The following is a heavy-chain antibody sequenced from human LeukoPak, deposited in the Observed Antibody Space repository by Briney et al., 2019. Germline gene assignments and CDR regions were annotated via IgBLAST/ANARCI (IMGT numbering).Heavy chain of an antibody. J-gene: IGHJ6*02. Sequence: GGSLRLSCAASGFTFSSYAMNWVRQAPGKGLQWVSSISTSSTYIYYADSMGGRFTISRDNAKNSLYLQMNSLRVEDTAVYYCARDTLGGLDVWGQGTTVTVSS. CDR2: ISTSSTYI. V-gene: IGHV3-21*01. CDR3: ARDTLGGLDV. CDR1: GFTFSSYA. D-gene: IGHD3-16*01.